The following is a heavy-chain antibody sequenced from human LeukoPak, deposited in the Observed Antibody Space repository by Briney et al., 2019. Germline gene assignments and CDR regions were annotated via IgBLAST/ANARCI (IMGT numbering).Heavy chain of an antibody. CDR2: ISWNSGSI. D-gene: IGHD3-3*01. CDR1: GFTFDDYA. V-gene: IGHV3-9*01. J-gene: IGHJ4*02. Sequence: PGRSLRLSCAASGFTFDDYAMHWVRQAPGKGLEWVSGISWNSGSIGYADSVKGRFTISRDNAKNSLYLQMNSLRAEDTAVYYCAGRVYYDFWSGYSGNYYFDYWGQGTLVTVSS. CDR3: AGRVYYDFWSGYSGNYYFDY.